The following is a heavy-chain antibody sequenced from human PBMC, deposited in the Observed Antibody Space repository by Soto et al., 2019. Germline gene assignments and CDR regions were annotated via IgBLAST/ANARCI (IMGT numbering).Heavy chain of an antibody. D-gene: IGHD3-3*01. Sequence: WGSLRLSCAASGFTFSSYWIHWFRQSPGKGLVWVSRINSDGSSTSYADSVKGRFTISRDNAKNTLYLQMNSLRAEDTAVYYCARVPIFPKNYGMDVWGQGTTVTVSS. CDR1: GFTFSSYW. CDR3: ARVPIFPKNYGMDV. V-gene: IGHV3-74*01. CDR2: INSDGSST. J-gene: IGHJ6*02.